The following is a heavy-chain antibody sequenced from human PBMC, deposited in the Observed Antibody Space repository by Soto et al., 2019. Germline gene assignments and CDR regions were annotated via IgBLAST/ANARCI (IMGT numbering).Heavy chain of an antibody. CDR3: ARDGQWLVLGYYYYYGMDV. J-gene: IGHJ6*02. D-gene: IGHD6-19*01. Sequence: GGSLRLSCAASGFSFSSYSFHWVRQAPGKGLEWVANIKQDASEKYYADSVKGRFTISRDNAKNSLYLQMNSLRAEDTAVYYCARDGQWLVLGYYYYYGMDVWGQGTTVTVSS. CDR2: IKQDASEK. V-gene: IGHV3-7*01. CDR1: GFSFSSYS.